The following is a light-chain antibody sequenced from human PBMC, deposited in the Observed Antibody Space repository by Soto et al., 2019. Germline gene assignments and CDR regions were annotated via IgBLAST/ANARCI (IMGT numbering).Light chain of an antibody. Sequence: EIVLAQSPGTLSLSQGERATLSCRASQSVSSNYLAWYQRKPGQAPRLLIYGASSRATGIPDRLSGSGSGTDFTLTISRLEPEDFAVYYCQLYGNSSITFGQGTRLEIK. CDR2: GAS. V-gene: IGKV3-20*01. CDR1: QSVSSNY. CDR3: QLYGNSSIT. J-gene: IGKJ5*01.